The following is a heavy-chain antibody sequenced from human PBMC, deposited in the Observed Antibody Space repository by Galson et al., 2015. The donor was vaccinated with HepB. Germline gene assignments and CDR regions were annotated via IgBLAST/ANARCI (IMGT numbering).Heavy chain of an antibody. D-gene: IGHD6-19*01. Sequence: SVKVSCKASGYTFTSDYMHWVRQAPGQGLEWMGIINPSGGSTSYAQKFQGRVTITADKSTSTVYMEMSSLRSEDMAIYYCARGIDHYSSGWYAGWGQGTLVTVSS. CDR2: INPSGGST. CDR3: ARGIDHYSSGWYAG. J-gene: IGHJ4*02. V-gene: IGHV1-46*01. CDR1: GYTFTSDY.